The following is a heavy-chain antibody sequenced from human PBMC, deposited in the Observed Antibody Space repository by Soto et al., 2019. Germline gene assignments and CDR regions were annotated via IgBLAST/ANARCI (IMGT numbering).Heavy chain of an antibody. CDR2: TYYRSKWYN. V-gene: IGHV6-1*01. Sequence: SHTLSLTCAISGYSVSSNSAALNWIRQSPSRGLEWLGRTYYRSKWYNDYAVSVKSRITINPDTSKNQFSLQLNSVTPEDTAVYYCARGEDVRIFDPWGQGTLVTVSS. D-gene: IGHD3-10*01. CDR1: GYSVSSNSAA. J-gene: IGHJ5*02. CDR3: ARGEDVRIFDP.